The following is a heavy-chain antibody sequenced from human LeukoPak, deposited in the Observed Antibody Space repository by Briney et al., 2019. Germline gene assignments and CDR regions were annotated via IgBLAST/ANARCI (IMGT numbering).Heavy chain of an antibody. J-gene: IGHJ4*02. CDR3: IRDFYSNYGVDFDY. CDR1: GFIFSSYV. V-gene: IGHV3-30-3*01. D-gene: IGHD4-11*01. CDR2: ISYDGSNK. Sequence: PGGSLRLSCAASGFIFSSYVMHWVRQALGKGLEWVAVISYDGSNKNYADSVKGRFTISRDNSKNTLYLQMNSLKTEDTAVYYCIRDFYSNYGVDFDYWGQGTQVTVSS.